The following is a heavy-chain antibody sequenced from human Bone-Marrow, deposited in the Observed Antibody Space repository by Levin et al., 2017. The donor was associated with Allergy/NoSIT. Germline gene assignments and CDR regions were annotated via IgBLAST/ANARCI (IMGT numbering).Heavy chain of an antibody. V-gene: IGHV1-69*06. CDR3: AGPSSGYCSSTSCYVGPLYYYYMDV. D-gene: IGHD2-2*03. CDR1: GGTFSSYA. J-gene: IGHJ6*03. CDR2: IIPIFGTA. Sequence: GASVKVSCKASGGTFSSYAISWVRQAPGQGLEWMGGIIPIFGTANYAQKFQGRVTITADKSTSTAYMELSSLRSEDTAVYYCAGPSSGYCSSTSCYVGPLYYYYMDVWGKGTTVTVSS.